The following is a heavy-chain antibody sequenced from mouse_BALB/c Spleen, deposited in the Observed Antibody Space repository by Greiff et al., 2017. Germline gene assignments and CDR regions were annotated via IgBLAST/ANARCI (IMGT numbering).Heavy chain of an antibody. CDR1: GYTFTDYV. CDR2: IYPGSGST. CDR3: ARRDYYGSSFFDY. J-gene: IGHJ2*01. D-gene: IGHD1-1*01. V-gene: IGHV1-77*01. Sequence: VMLVESGPELVKPGASVKMSCKASGYTFTDYVISWVKQRTGQGLEWIGEIYPGSGSTYYNEKFKGKATLTADKSSNTAYMQLSSLTSEDSAVYFCARRDYYGSSFFDYWGQGTTLTVSS.